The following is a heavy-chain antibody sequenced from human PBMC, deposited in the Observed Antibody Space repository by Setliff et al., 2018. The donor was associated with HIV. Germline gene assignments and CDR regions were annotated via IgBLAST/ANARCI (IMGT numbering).Heavy chain of an antibody. CDR1: GGSISSGGYY. CDR3: ARGGSTIADRPDLVYFDY. CDR2: INHRGST. V-gene: IGHV4-39*07. Sequence: SETLSLTCTVSGGSISSGGYYWSWIRQPPGKGLEWIGEINHRGSTNCNPSLKSRVTISVDTSKNQFSLKLTSVNAADTAVYYCARGGSTIADRPDLVYFDYWGRGTLVTVSS. D-gene: IGHD6-6*01. J-gene: IGHJ4*02.